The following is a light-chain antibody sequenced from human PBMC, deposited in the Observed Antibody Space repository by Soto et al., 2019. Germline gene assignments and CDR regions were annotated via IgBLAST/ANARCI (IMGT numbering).Light chain of an antibody. CDR1: QGISSW. Sequence: DIPMTQSPSSVSASVGDRVTITCRASQGISSWLAWYQQKPGKAPNLLIYSASSLHSGVPSRFSGSGSGTDFTLTISSLRPEDSATDYCQQANSLPLTFGGGTKVEIK. J-gene: IGKJ4*01. V-gene: IGKV1-12*01. CDR3: QQANSLPLT. CDR2: SAS.